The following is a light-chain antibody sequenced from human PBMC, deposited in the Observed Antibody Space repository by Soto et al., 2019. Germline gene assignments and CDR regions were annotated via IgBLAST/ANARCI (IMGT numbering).Light chain of an antibody. J-gene: IGLJ1*01. CDR2: EVN. V-gene: IGLV2-8*01. CDR1: SSDVGGYKY. Sequence: QSALTQPPSASGSPGQSVTISCTGTSSDVGGYKYVSWYQQHPGKAPKLLIYEVNKRPSGAPDRFSGSKSGNTASLTVSGLQAEDEADYYCSSYAGSNIDYVFGTGTKVTVL. CDR3: SSYAGSNIDYV.